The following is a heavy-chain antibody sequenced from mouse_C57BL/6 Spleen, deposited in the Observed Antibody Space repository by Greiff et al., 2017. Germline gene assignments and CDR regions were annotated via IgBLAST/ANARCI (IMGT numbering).Heavy chain of an antibody. Sequence: QVQLQQPGAELVRPGSSVKLSCKASGYTFTSYWMHWVKQRPIQGLEWIGNIDPSDSETHYNQKFKDKATLTVDKSSSTAYMQLSRLTSEDSAVYYCARKEYYGNVHGDFGGRGTGTTVTVSS. V-gene: IGHV1-52*01. CDR2: IDPSDSET. J-gene: IGHJ1*03. CDR3: ARKEYYGNVHGDFGG. D-gene: IGHD2-1*01. CDR1: GYTFTSYW.